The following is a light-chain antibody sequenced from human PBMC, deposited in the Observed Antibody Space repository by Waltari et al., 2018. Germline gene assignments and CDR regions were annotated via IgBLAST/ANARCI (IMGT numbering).Light chain of an antibody. J-gene: IGKJ1*01. CDR1: QSPLHRNGNNY. V-gene: IGKV2-28*01. CDR2: LGS. Sequence: DIVVNQSPLSLPVTPGEPASIPCRSSQSPLHRNGNNYLVWYLQKPGQSPQLLIYLGSNRVSGVPDRFSGSGSGTDFTLRISRVEAEDVGVYYCMQSLQSLWTFGPGTRVEIK. CDR3: MQSLQSLWT.